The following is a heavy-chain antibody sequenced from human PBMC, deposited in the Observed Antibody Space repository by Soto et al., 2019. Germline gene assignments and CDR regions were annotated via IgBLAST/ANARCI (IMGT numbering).Heavy chain of an antibody. CDR2: IYHSGST. V-gene: IGHV4-4*02. CDR1: CGSISSSNW. Sequence: LSLTCAVSCGSISSSNWCSWFRHPPGKGLEWIGEIYHSGSTNYNPSLKSRVTISVDKSKNQFSLKLSSVTAADTAVYYCARSYYDFWSGYYSYNWFDPWGQGTLVTVSS. J-gene: IGHJ5*02. D-gene: IGHD3-3*01. CDR3: ARSYYDFWSGYYSYNWFDP.